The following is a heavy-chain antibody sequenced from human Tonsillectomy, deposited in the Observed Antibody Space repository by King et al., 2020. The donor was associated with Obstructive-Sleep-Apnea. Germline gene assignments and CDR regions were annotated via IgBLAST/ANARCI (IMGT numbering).Heavy chain of an antibody. Sequence: VQLVESGGGLVQPGRSLRLSCTASGFTFGDYAMSWFRQAPGKGLEWVGFIRSKAYGGTTEYAASVKGRFTISRDDSKSIAYLQMNSLKTEDTAVYYCTREGTPYSSSWYDYWGKGTLVTVSS. V-gene: IGHV3-49*03. J-gene: IGHJ4*02. D-gene: IGHD6-13*01. CDR3: TREGTPYSSSWYDY. CDR2: IRSKAYGGTT. CDR1: GFTFGDYA.